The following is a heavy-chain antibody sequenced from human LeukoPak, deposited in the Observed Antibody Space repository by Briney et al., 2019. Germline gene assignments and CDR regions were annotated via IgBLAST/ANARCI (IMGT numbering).Heavy chain of an antibody. Sequence: GGSLRLSCAASGFTFSNAWMSWVRQAPGKGLEWVGRIKSKTDGGTTDYAAPVKGRFTISRDDSKNTLYLQMNSLRAEDTAVYYCARDNVGATTFDYWGQGTLVTVSS. D-gene: IGHD1-26*01. CDR2: IKSKTDGGTT. V-gene: IGHV3-15*01. J-gene: IGHJ4*02. CDR3: ARDNVGATTFDY. CDR1: GFTFSNAW.